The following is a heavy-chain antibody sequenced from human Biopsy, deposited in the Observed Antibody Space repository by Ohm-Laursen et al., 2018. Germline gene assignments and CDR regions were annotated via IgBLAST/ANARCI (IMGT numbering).Heavy chain of an antibody. V-gene: IGHV4-59*02. CDR1: GDSVTKYY. J-gene: IGHJ6*02. Sequence: GTLSLTCTVSGDSVTKYYWSWIRQPPGKGLEWIGHIYYSVRTNYNPSLQSRVSISVDTSRNQVSLTLNSVTAADTAVYYCARDSGILNCGNFKYYHYYGMDVWGQGTKVTVSS. CDR3: ARDSGILNCGNFKYYHYYGMDV. CDR2: IYYSVRT. D-gene: IGHD4-23*01.